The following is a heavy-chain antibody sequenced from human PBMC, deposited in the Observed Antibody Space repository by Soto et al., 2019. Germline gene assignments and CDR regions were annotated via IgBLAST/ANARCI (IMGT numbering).Heavy chain of an antibody. D-gene: IGHD6-19*01. Sequence: SETLSLTCTVSGGSISSYYWSWIRQPPGKGLEWIGYIYYSGSTNYNPSLKSRVTISVDTSKNQFSLKLSSVTAADTAVYYCARGYSSGWVYYYYMDVWGKGTTVTVSS. V-gene: IGHV4-59*01. J-gene: IGHJ6*03. CDR2: IYYSGST. CDR3: ARGYSSGWVYYYYMDV. CDR1: GGSISSYY.